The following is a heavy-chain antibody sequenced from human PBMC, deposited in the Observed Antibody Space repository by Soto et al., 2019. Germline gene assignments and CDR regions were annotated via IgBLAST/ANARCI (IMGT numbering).Heavy chain of an antibody. D-gene: IGHD3-9*01. Sequence: EVQLVESGGGLVKPGGSLRLSCAASGFTFSSYSMKWVRQAPGKGLEWVSSTSSSSSYIYYADSVKGRFTISRDNAKNSLYLQMNSLRAEDTDVYYCARDSAMWRYYDILTGYLPYYYYGMDVWGQGTTVTVSS. CDR3: ARDSAMWRYYDILTGYLPYYYYGMDV. V-gene: IGHV3-21*01. CDR2: TSSSSSYI. J-gene: IGHJ6*02. CDR1: GFTFSSYS.